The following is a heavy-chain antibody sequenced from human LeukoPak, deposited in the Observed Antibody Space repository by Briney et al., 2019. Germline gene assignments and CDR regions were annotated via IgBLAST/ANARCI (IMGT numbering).Heavy chain of an antibody. CDR3: ARDRGSSSWYGYYYYMDV. Sequence: PSQTLSLTCTVSGGSISSGSYYWSWTRQPAGKGLEWIGRIYTSGSTNYNPSLKSRVTISVDTSKNQFSLKLSSVTAADTAVYYCARDRGSSSWYGYYYYMDVWGKGTTVTISS. D-gene: IGHD6-13*01. CDR2: IYTSGST. CDR1: GGSISSGSYY. J-gene: IGHJ6*03. V-gene: IGHV4-61*02.